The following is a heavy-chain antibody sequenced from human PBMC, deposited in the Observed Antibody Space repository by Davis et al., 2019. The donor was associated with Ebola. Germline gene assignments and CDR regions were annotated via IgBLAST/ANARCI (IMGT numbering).Heavy chain of an antibody. J-gene: IGHJ6*02. CDR2: IIPILDIT. D-gene: IGHD1-1*01. CDR3: GTASDYYYYGMDV. V-gene: IGHV1-69*04. Sequence: SVKVSCKASGYTFTTYGFSWVRQAPGQGLEWMGRIIPILDITNYAQKFQGRVMITADKSTSTAYMELSSLRSEDTAVYYCGTASDYYYYGMDVWGQGATVTVSS. CDR1: GYTFTTYG.